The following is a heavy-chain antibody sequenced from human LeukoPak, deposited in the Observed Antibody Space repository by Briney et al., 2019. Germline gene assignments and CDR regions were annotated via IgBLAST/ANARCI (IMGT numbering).Heavy chain of an antibody. CDR3: ARSRVGPTYSGYPRPGAFDY. CDR1: GYSISSGYY. J-gene: IGHJ4*02. Sequence: SETLSLTCAVSGYSISSGYYWGWIRQPPGKGLEWIGSIYRSGSTYYNPSLKSRVTISVDTSKNQFSLKMSSVTAADTAVYYCARSRVGPTYSGYPRPGAFDYWGQGTLVTVSS. CDR2: IYRSGST. D-gene: IGHD5-12*01. V-gene: IGHV4-38-2*01.